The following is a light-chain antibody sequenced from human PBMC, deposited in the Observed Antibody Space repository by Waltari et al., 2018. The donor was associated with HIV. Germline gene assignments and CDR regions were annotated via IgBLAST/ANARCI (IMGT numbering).Light chain of an antibody. Sequence: EVVMTQSPATLLESPGNTANLSCRASRSVGSSLARYHQKPGRSPRLLIYGASSRASDAPPTFSGSGAGTDFSLSISSLRSDDVGIYYCQQYSTWPLTFGRGTTVEIK. V-gene: IGKV3-15*01. J-gene: IGKJ1*01. CDR3: QQYSTWPLT. CDR1: RSVGSS. CDR2: GAS.